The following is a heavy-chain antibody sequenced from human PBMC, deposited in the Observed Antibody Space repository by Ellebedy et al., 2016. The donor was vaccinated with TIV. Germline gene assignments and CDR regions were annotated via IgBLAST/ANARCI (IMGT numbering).Heavy chain of an antibody. CDR3: ATSGYSSSWLFRGMDV. D-gene: IGHD6-13*01. Sequence: GESLKISCAASGFTFSSYWMHWVRQAPGKGLEWVSYISTSGSTIHYADSVKGRFTISRDNAKNSLYLQMNTLRAEDTAVYYCATSGYSSSWLFRGMDVWGQGTTVTVSS. CDR2: ISTSGSTI. CDR1: GFTFSSYW. J-gene: IGHJ6*02. V-gene: IGHV3-48*04.